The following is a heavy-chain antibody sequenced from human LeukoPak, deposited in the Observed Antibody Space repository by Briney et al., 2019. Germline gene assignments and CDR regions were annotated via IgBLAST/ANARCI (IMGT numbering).Heavy chain of an antibody. Sequence: VASVKVSCKASGYTFTSYYMHWVRQAPGQGLEWMGIINPSGGATTYAQKFQGRVTMTRDTSTSTVYMELSSLRFEDTAVYYCARDLPHPGIAVADPTYWGQGTLVTVFS. CDR2: INPSGGAT. D-gene: IGHD6-19*01. CDR3: ARDLPHPGIAVADPTY. V-gene: IGHV1-46*01. CDR1: GYTFTSYY. J-gene: IGHJ4*02.